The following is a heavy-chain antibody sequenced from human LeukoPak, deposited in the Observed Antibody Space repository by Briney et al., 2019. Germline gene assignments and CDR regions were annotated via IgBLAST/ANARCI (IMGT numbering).Heavy chain of an antibody. CDR3: ARGTMVRGVIILKKYYYYYMGV. CDR2: INHSGCT. D-gene: IGHD3-10*01. Sequence: SETLSLTCAVYGGSFSGYYWSWIRQPPGKGLEWIGEINHSGCTNYNPSLKSRVTISVDTSKNQFSLKLSSVTAADTAVYYCARGTMVRGVIILKKYYYYYMGVWGKGTTVTVSS. V-gene: IGHV4-34*01. CDR1: GGSFSGYY. J-gene: IGHJ6*03.